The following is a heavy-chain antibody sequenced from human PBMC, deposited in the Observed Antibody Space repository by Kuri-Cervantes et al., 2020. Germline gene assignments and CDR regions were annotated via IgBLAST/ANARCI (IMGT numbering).Heavy chain of an antibody. Sequence: ASVKVSCKASGYTFTTYDINWVRQAPGQGLEWMGWMNPNSGNTGYVQKFQGRLTMTRNTSISTAYMELSSLRSEDTAVYYCARRQLGYCSGGSCPTYYYYMDVWGKGTTVTVSS. D-gene: IGHD2-15*01. CDR2: MNPNSGNT. V-gene: IGHV1-8*01. CDR3: ARRQLGYCSGGSCPTYYYYMDV. J-gene: IGHJ6*03. CDR1: GYTFTTYD.